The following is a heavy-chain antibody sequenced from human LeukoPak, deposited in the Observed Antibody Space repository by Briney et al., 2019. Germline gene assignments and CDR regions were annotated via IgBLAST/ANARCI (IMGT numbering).Heavy chain of an antibody. CDR3: AKDMRAFDI. CDR2: ISYDGSNK. D-gene: IGHD3-16*01. Sequence: PGGSLRLSCAASGFTFSDYYMSWIRQAPGKGLEWVAVISYDGSNKYYADSVKGRFTISRDNSKNTLYLQMNSLRAEDTAVYYCAKDMRAFDIWGQGTMVTVSS. J-gene: IGHJ3*02. V-gene: IGHV3-30*18. CDR1: GFTFSDYY.